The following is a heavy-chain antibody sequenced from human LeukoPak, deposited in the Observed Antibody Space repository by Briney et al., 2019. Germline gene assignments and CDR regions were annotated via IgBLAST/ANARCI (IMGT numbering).Heavy chain of an antibody. J-gene: IGHJ5*02. V-gene: IGHV3-23*01. CDR2: ISGSGST. D-gene: IGHD1-26*01. Sequence: GVLRLSCAASGFTFSSYAMSWVRQAPGKGLEWVSGISGSGSTYYADSVQGRFTISRDNAKNTLYLQMNSLRAEDTAVYYCARASGSYHVGWFDPWGQGTLVTVSS. CDR1: GFTFSSYA. CDR3: ARASGSYHVGWFDP.